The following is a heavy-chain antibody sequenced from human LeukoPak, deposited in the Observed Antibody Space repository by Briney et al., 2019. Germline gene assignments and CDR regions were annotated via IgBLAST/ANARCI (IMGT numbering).Heavy chain of an antibody. V-gene: IGHV3-23*01. CDR3: AKDHPGGWLQLTFYFDY. CDR2: ISGSGGST. J-gene: IGHJ4*02. CDR1: GFTFSSYA. Sequence: GGSLRLSCAASGFTFSSYAMSWVRQAPGKVLEWVSAISGSGGSTYYADSVKGRFTISRDNSKNTLYLQMNSLRAEDTAVYYCAKDHPGGWLQLTFYFDYWGQGTLVTVSS. D-gene: IGHD5-24*01.